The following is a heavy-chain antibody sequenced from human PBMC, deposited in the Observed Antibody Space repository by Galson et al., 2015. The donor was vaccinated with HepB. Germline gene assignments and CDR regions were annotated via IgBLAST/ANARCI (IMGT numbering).Heavy chain of an antibody. CDR2: IYYSGST. CDR3: ARVGCSSTSCYRNWYFDL. D-gene: IGHD2-2*01. Sequence: TLSLTCAVSGGSISSGGYSWSWIRQPPGKGLEWIGYIYYSGSTYYNPSLKSRVTISVDTSKNQFSLKLSSVTAADTAVYYCARVGCSSTSCYRNWYFDLWGRGTLVTVSS. J-gene: IGHJ2*01. V-gene: IGHV4-30-4*07. CDR1: GGSISSGGYS.